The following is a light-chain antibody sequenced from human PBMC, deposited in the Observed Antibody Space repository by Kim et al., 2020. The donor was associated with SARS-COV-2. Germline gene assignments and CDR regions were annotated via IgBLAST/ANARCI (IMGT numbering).Light chain of an antibody. Sequence: ASVGDRVTITCRASQDIGRWLAWYQKKPETAPKSLIYIASSLQSGVPSRFSGSGSGTDFTLTISSLQPEDFATYYCQQYNSYPLTFGGGTKVDIK. CDR3: QQYNSYPLT. J-gene: IGKJ4*01. CDR1: QDIGRW. CDR2: IAS. V-gene: IGKV1D-16*01.